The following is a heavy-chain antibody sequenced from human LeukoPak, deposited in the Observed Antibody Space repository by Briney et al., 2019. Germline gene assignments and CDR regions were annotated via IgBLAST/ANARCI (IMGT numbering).Heavy chain of an antibody. CDR2: ISAYNGNT. V-gene: IGHV1-18*01. CDR1: GYTFTSYG. J-gene: IGHJ4*02. Sequence: ASVKVSCKASGYTFTSYGISWVRQAPGQGPEWMGRISAYNGNTNYAQKLQGRVTMTTDTSTSTAYMELRSLRSDDTAVYYCARVEYSSGWYWEGGYYFDYWGQGTLATVSS. D-gene: IGHD6-19*01. CDR3: ARVEYSSGWYWEGGYYFDY.